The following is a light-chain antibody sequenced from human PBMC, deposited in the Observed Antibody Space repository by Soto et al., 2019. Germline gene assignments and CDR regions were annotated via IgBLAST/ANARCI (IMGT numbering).Light chain of an antibody. Sequence: QSVLAQPASVSGSPGQSITISCTGTSSDVGGYNFVSWYQQYPGKAPKLMIYEVSDRPSGVSNRFSASKSGSTASLTISGLQDEEEPSPYCSSYTSTSTVLFGGGTKVTV. V-gene: IGLV2-14*01. J-gene: IGLJ3*02. CDR1: SSDVGGYNF. CDR2: EVS. CDR3: SSYTSTSTVL.